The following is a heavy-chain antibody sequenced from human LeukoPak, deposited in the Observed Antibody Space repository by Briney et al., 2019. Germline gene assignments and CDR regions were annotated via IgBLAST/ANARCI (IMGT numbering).Heavy chain of an antibody. V-gene: IGHV3-21*01. J-gene: IGHJ5*02. CDR2: ISSSSSYI. D-gene: IGHD3-3*01. CDR3: ARAYDFWSGYYRRPDWFDP. Sequence: NTGGSLRLSCAASGFTFSSYSMNWVRQAPGKGLEWVSSISSSSSYIYYADSVKGRFTISRDNAKNSLYLQMNSLRAEDTAVYYCARAYDFWSGYYRRPDWFDPWGQGTLVTVSS. CDR1: GFTFSSYS.